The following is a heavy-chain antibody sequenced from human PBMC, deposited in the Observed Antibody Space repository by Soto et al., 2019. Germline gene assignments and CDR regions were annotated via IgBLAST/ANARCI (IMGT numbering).Heavy chain of an antibody. V-gene: IGHV4-4*02. CDR2: IYHTGSI. D-gene: IGHD5-12*01. Sequence: QVQLQESGPGLVKPSGTLSLTCAVSGGSISTGNWWSGVRQYPGEGLEWIGEIYHTGSINYSPSLTTRVTISVDKSRNQFALKLTSVTAADTAVYYCAREVATSGYDYWGQGILVTVSS. CDR1: GGSISTGNW. CDR3: AREVATSGYDY. J-gene: IGHJ4*02.